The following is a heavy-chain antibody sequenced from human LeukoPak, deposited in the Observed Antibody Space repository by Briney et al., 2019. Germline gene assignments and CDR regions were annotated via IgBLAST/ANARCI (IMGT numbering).Heavy chain of an antibody. V-gene: IGHV5-51*01. CDR1: GYNFNTYW. J-gene: IGHJ3*02. D-gene: IGHD4-23*01. CDR2: IYPGDSDT. Sequence: GESLKISCKGYGYNFNTYWIAWVRQMPGKGLEWMGIIYPGDSDTRYSPSFQGQVTISVDKSTSTAYLQWSSLKASDTAMYYCARLLRWPFNDAFDIWGQGTMVTVSS. CDR3: ARLLRWPFNDAFDI.